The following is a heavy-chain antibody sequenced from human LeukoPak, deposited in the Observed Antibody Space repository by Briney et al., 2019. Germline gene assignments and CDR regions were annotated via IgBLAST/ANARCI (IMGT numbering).Heavy chain of an antibody. V-gene: IGHV3-23*01. Sequence: GGSLRLSCAASGFTFSSYAMSWVRQAPGKGLEWVSAISGSGGSTYYADSVKGRFTISRDNSKNTLYLQMNSLRAEDTAVYYCAKGPRVRGVHNWFDPWGQGTLVTVSS. D-gene: IGHD3-10*01. J-gene: IGHJ5*02. CDR1: GFTFSSYA. CDR3: AKGPRVRGVHNWFDP. CDR2: ISGSGGST.